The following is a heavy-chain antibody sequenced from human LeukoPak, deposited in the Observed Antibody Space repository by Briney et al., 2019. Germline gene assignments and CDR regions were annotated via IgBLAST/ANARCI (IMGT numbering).Heavy chain of an antibody. CDR3: ARHPFATPFDY. Sequence: SETLSLTCTVSGDSVSGGYWSWIRQPPGKGLEWIGYVYYSGDTNYNPSLKSRVTMSLDTSKNQVSLRLSSVTAADTAVYYCARHPFATPFDYWGRGTLLTVSS. V-gene: IGHV4-59*08. CDR1: GDSVSGGY. D-gene: IGHD2-15*01. J-gene: IGHJ4*02. CDR2: VYYSGDT.